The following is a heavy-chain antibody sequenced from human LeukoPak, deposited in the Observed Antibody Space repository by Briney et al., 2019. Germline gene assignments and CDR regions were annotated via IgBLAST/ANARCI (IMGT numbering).Heavy chain of an antibody. J-gene: IGHJ4*02. CDR1: GGSFSGYY. CDR2: INHSGNA. CDR3: ARGQGTVTTH. Sequence: SETLSLTCAVYGGSFSGYYWSWIRQPPGKGLEWIGEINHSGNANYNPSLKSRVTISLDMSENHFSLKLTSVTAADTAVYYCARGQGTVTTHWGQGTLVTVSS. D-gene: IGHD4-17*01. V-gene: IGHV4-34*01.